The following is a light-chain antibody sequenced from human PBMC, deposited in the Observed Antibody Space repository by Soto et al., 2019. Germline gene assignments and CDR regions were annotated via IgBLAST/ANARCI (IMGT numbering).Light chain of an antibody. CDR1: SSDVGGYNY. Sequence: QSVLTQPPSASGSPGQSVTISCTGTSSDVGGYNYVSWYQQHPGKAPKLMIYEVSKRPSGVPDRFSGSKSGNTASLTVSGLQAEDEADYYCSSYADSTPVFGGGTKVTVL. J-gene: IGLJ2*01. CDR2: EVS. CDR3: SSYADSTPV. V-gene: IGLV2-8*01.